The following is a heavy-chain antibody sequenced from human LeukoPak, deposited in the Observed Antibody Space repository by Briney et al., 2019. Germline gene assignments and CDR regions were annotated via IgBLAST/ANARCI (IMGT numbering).Heavy chain of an antibody. Sequence: GASVKVSCKASGYTFTSYYMHWVRQAPGQGLEWMGIINPSGGCTSYAQKFQGRVTMTRDTSTNTVYMELSSLRSEDTAVYYCASLAPHSIGYCSGGSCSMGNYWGQGTLVTVSS. CDR3: ASLAPHSIGYCSGGSCSMGNY. CDR2: INPSGGCT. CDR1: GYTFTSYY. V-gene: IGHV1-46*01. J-gene: IGHJ4*02. D-gene: IGHD2-15*01.